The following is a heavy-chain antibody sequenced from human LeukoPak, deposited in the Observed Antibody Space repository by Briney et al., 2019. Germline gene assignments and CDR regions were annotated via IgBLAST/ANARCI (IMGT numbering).Heavy chain of an antibody. CDR3: ARAYYDFWSGPDY. D-gene: IGHD3-3*01. CDR1: GFTFSSYA. CDR2: ISYDGSNK. J-gene: IGHJ4*02. Sequence: GGSLRPSCAASGFTFSSYAMHWVRQAPGKGLEWVAVISYDGSNKYYADSVKGRFTISRDNSKNTLYLQMNSLRAEDTAVYYCARAYYDFWSGPDYWGQGTLVTVSS. V-gene: IGHV3-30-3*01.